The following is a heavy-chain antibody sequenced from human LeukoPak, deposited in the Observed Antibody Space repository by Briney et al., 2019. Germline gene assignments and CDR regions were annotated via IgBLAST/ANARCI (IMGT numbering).Heavy chain of an antibody. J-gene: IGHJ4*02. CDR1: GYTFTSYG. Sequence: SVKVSCKASGYTFTSYGISWVRQPPGQGLEWMGRIIPILGIANYAQKFQGRVTITADKSTSTAYMELSSLRSEDTAVYYCARDIMGVSEDYWGQGTLVTVSS. CDR2: IIPILGIA. V-gene: IGHV1-69*04. CDR3: ARDIMGVSEDY.